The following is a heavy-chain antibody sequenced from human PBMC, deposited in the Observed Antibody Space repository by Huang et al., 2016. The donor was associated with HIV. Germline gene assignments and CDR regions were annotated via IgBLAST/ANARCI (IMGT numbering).Heavy chain of an antibody. D-gene: IGHD3-10*01. J-gene: IGHJ4*02. CDR3: ARDGLRGRLMTRSLDY. CDR2: SSSGSTTI. CDR1: GFIFNIYS. Sequence: EVQLVESGGDLVQPGGSLRLSCAASGFIFNIYSMNWVRQASGMGWDGVSYSSSGSTTIYYADAVKGRFTIARDNAKNSLYLQMNSLRAEDTAVYYCARDGLRGRLMTRSLDYWGQGTLVTVSS. V-gene: IGHV3-48*01.